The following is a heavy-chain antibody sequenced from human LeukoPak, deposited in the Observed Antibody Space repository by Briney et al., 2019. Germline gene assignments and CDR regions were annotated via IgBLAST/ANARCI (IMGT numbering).Heavy chain of an antibody. Sequence: VASVKVSCKVSGYTLTELSMHWVRQAPGKGLEWMGGFDPEDGETIYAQKFQGRVTMTEDTSTDTAYMELSSLRSEDTAVYYCATALITMVRGVIRDYWGQGTLVTVSS. V-gene: IGHV1-24*01. CDR3: ATALITMVRGVIRDY. J-gene: IGHJ4*02. CDR2: FDPEDGET. D-gene: IGHD3-10*01. CDR1: GYTLTELS.